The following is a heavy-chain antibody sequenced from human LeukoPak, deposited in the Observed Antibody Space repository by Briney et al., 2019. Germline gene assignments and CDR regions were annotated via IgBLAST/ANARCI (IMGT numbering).Heavy chain of an antibody. D-gene: IGHD5-18*01. CDR3: ARVRVMAAMANFDFDY. V-gene: IGHV3-23*01. CDR2: ISGSGGST. J-gene: IGHJ4*02. CDR1: GFTFSSYA. Sequence: GSLRLSCAASGFTFSSYAMSWVRQAPGKGLEWVSAISGSGGSTYYADSVKGRFTISRDNAKNSLYLQMNSLRAEDTAVYYCARVRVMAAMANFDFDYWGQGTLVTVSS.